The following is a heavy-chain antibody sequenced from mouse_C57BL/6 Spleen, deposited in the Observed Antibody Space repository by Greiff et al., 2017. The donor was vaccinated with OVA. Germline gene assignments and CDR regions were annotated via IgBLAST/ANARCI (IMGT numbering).Heavy chain of an antibody. CDR1: GYSFTGYY. CDR3: ARRNYDYPFDY. V-gene: IGHV1-42*01. D-gene: IGHD2-4*01. CDR2: INPSTGGT. Sequence: EVQLQQSGPELVKPGASVKISCKASGYSFTGYYMNWVKQSPEKSLEWIGEINPSTGGTTYNQKFKAKATLTVDKSSSTAYMQLKSLTSEDSAVYYGARRNYDYPFDYWGQGTTLTVSS. J-gene: IGHJ2*01.